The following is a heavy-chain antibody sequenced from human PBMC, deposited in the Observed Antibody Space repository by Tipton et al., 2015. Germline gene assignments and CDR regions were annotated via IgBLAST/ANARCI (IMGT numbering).Heavy chain of an antibody. J-gene: IGHJ4*02. CDR3: AKGGGLWGSFRWDFDW. CDR2: ISGSGGST. D-gene: IGHD3-16*02. V-gene: IGHV3-23*01. Sequence: SLRLSCAASGFTFSSYAMSWVRQAPGKGLEWVSSISGSGGSTYHADSVKGRFTISRDNSENTLYLQMNSLRAEDTAVYYCAKGGGLWGSFRWDFDWWGQGTLVTVSS. CDR1: GFTFSSYA.